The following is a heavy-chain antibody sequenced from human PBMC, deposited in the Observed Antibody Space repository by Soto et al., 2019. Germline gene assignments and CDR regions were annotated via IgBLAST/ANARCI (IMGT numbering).Heavy chain of an antibody. V-gene: IGHV3-23*01. J-gene: IGHJ4*02. CDR1: GFTFSSYA. CDR3: AKDPGPFIVGATTFDY. D-gene: IGHD1-26*01. CDR2: ISGSGGST. Sequence: GGSLRLSCAASGFTFSSYAMSWVRQAPGKGLEWVSAISGSGGSTYYADSVKGRFTISRDNYKNTLYLQMNSLRAEDTAVYYCAKDPGPFIVGATTFDYWGQGTLVTVSS.